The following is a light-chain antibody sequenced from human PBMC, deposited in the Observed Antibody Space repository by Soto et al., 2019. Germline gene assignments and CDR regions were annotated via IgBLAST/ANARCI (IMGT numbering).Light chain of an antibody. CDR2: LNSDGSH. CDR1: SGHSSYA. Sequence: QPVLTQSPSASASLGASVKLTCTLSSGHSSYAIAWHQQQPEKGPRYLMKLNSDGSHSKGDGIPDRFSGSSSGAERYLTMSSLQSEDEADYYCQTWGTGIQVFGTGTKLSV. J-gene: IGLJ1*01. CDR3: QTWGTGIQV. V-gene: IGLV4-69*01.